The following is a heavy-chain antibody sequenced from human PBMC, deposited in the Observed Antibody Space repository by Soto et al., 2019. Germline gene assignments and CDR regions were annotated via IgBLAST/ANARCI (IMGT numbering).Heavy chain of an antibody. CDR2: IIPILGIA. D-gene: IGHD3-10*01. Sequence: ASVKVSCKASGCTFSSYTISWVRQAPGQGLEWMGRIIPILGIANYAQKFQGRVTITADKSTSTAYMELSSLRSEDTAVYYCARDRGKRVNGYMDVWGKGTTVTVSS. V-gene: IGHV1-69*04. J-gene: IGHJ6*03. CDR3: ARDRGKRVNGYMDV. CDR1: GCTFSSYT.